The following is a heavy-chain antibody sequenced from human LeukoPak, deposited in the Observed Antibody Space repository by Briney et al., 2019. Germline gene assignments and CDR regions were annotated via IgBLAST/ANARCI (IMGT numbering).Heavy chain of an antibody. D-gene: IGHD1-1*01. J-gene: IGHJ5*02. V-gene: IGHV3-11*01. CDR3: AREFRHNWNEKNWFDP. CDR1: GFTFSGYY. Sequence: PGGSLRLSCAASGFTFSGYYMSWIRQAPGKGLEWVSYISSSGSTIYYAGSVKGRFTISRDNAKNSLYLQMNSLRAEDTAVYYCAREFRHNWNEKNWFDPWGQGTLVTVSS. CDR2: ISSSGSTI.